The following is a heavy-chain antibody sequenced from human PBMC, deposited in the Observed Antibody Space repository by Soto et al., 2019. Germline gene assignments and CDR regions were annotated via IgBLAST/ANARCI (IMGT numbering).Heavy chain of an antibody. V-gene: IGHV3-48*03. Sequence: TGGSLIVSCGASGFTCSSYEMNWVRQAPGKGLEWVSYISSGGSTIYYADSVRGRFTISRDNSKNTLYLQMNSLRAEDTAVYYCARDYFGVDTAMARHYYYYYGMDVWGQGTTVTVSS. J-gene: IGHJ6*02. CDR3: ARDYFGVDTAMARHYYYYYGMDV. CDR2: ISSGGSTI. D-gene: IGHD5-18*01. CDR1: GFTCSSYE.